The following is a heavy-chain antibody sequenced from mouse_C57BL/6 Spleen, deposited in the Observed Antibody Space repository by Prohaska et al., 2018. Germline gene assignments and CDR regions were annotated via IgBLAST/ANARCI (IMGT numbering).Heavy chain of an antibody. CDR1: GYAFSRYW. CDR3: AREYYGSSFDY. Sequence: QVQLQQSRPALVKPGASGKISCKASGYAFSRYWMNCVKQRPGKGLEWIGQIYPRDGDTNYNGKFKGKATLTADKSSSTAYMQLSSLTSEDSAVYFCAREYYGSSFDYWGQGTTLTVSS. CDR2: IYPRDGDT. D-gene: IGHD1-1*01. V-gene: IGHV1-80*01. J-gene: IGHJ2*01.